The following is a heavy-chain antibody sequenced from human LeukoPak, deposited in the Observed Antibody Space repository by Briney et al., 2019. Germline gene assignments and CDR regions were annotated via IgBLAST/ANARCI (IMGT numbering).Heavy chain of an antibody. V-gene: IGHV1-2*02. J-gene: IGHJ4*02. Sequence: ASVKVSCKASGYTFTGYYMHWVRQAPGQGLEWMGWINPNSGGTNYAQKFQGRVTMTRDTSISTAYMELSRLRSDDTAVYYCARGGLRSSWSPELDYWGQGTLVTVSS. CDR2: INPNSGGT. CDR3: ARGGLRSSWSPELDY. CDR1: GYTFTGYY. D-gene: IGHD6-13*01.